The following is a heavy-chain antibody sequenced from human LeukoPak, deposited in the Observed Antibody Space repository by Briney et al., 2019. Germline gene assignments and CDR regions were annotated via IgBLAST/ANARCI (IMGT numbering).Heavy chain of an antibody. J-gene: IGHJ4*02. D-gene: IGHD6-13*01. V-gene: IGHV3-30*14. Sequence: PGGSLRLSCVVSGFTISTYALHWIRQAPGKGLEWVAVISYDGNKKDYADSVKGRFTISRDNSKNTLYLQMNSLRAEDTAVYYCARGGGAAAGYFDYWGQGTLVTVSS. CDR3: ARGGGAAAGYFDY. CDR1: GFTISTYA. CDR2: ISYDGNKK.